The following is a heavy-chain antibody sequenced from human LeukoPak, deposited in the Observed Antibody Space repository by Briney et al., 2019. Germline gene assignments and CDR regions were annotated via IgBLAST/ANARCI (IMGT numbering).Heavy chain of an antibody. J-gene: IGHJ5*02. CDR1: GFTVSSNY. Sequence: PGGSLRLSCAASGFTVSSNYMSWVRQAPGKGLEWVSVIYSGGNTYYADSVKGRFTISRDNSKNTLYLQMNSLRAEDTAVYYCARGRIHSSGWPHWFDPWGQGTLVTVSS. CDR3: ARGRIHSSGWPHWFDP. CDR2: IYSGGNT. V-gene: IGHV3-53*01. D-gene: IGHD6-19*01.